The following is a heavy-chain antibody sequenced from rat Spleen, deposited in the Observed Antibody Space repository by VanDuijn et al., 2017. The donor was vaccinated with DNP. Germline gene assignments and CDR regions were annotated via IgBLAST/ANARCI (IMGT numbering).Heavy chain of an antibody. CDR1: GFNFNDYW. D-gene: IGHD1-6*01. V-gene: IGHV4-2*01. CDR3: GTRGDPYVIWFAY. CDR2: INTDSTII. J-gene: IGHJ3*01. Sequence: EVTLVESGGGLVQPGRSLKLSCAASGFNFNDYWMGWVRQTPGKGLEWIGEINTDSTIINYTPSLKDKISFSRDNAKSILYLQMSELGSEDTGIYDWGTRGDPYVIWFAYGGRGTLVTVSS.